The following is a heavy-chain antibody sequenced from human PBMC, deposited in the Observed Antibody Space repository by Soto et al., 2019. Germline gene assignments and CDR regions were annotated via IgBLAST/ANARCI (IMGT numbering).Heavy chain of an antibody. Sequence: GESLKISCKGSGYNFTTYWIGWVRQMPGKGLEWMGIIYPGDSDARYSPSFRGQVTISADKSITTAYLQWSSLKASDTAMYYCARHDQQRVYGMDAWGQGTTVTVSS. CDR2: IYPGDSDA. CDR3: ARHDQQRVYGMDA. D-gene: IGHD6-13*01. CDR1: GYNFTTYW. V-gene: IGHV5-51*01. J-gene: IGHJ6*02.